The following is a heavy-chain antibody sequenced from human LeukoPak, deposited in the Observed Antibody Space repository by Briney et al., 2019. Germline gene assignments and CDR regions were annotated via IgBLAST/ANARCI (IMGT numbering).Heavy chain of an antibody. J-gene: IGHJ6*02. Sequence: TPGGSLRLSCAASGFTFSSYSMNWVRQAPGKGLEWVSSISSSSSYIYYADSVKGRFTISRANAKNSLYLQMNSLRAEDTAVYYCARSSSTYDFWSYYGMDVWGQGTTVTVSS. V-gene: IGHV3-21*01. CDR1: GFTFSSYS. D-gene: IGHD3-3*01. CDR3: ARSSSTYDFWSYYGMDV. CDR2: ISSSSSYI.